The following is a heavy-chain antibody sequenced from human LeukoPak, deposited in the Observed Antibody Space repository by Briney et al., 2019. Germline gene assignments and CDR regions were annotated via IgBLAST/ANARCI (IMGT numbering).Heavy chain of an antibody. CDR3: ARDPCSSTSCYKDY. D-gene: IGHD2-2*02. CDR1: GFTFSSYS. CDR2: ISSSSSYI. V-gene: IGHV3-21*01. Sequence: GGSLRLSCAASGFTFSSYSMNWVRQALGKGLEWVSSISSSSSYIYYADSVKGRFTIPRDNAKNSLYLQMNSLRAEDTAVYYCARDPCSSTSCYKDYWGQGTLVTVSS. J-gene: IGHJ4*02.